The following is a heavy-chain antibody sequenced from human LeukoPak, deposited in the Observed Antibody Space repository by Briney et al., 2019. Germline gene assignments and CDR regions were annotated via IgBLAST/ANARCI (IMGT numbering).Heavy chain of an antibody. CDR1: GVSISSENYY. Sequence: SETLSLTCIVSGVSISSENYYWGWIRQTPGEGLQWIGSIYYSGPTYYTPSLSSRVTISVDTSKNQFSLSLNSMTAADTGVYYCARSFKRWLQLSGYYYYQMDVWDKGTTVTISS. V-gene: IGHV4-39*07. CDR2: IYYSGPT. CDR3: ARSFKRWLQLSGYYYYQMDV. J-gene: IGHJ6*03. D-gene: IGHD5-24*01.